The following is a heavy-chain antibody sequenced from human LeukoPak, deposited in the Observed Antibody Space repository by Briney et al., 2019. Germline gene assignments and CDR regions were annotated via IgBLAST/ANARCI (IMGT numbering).Heavy chain of an antibody. CDR1: GFTFSSYA. Sequence: GGSLRLSCAASGFTFSSYAMTWVRQAPGKGLEWVSGISGSGGGTYYTDSVKGRFTISRDNSKNTLYLQMNSLRAEDTAVYYCARDYTDSSGRGAFDIWGQGTMVTVSS. CDR3: ARDYTDSSGRGAFDI. D-gene: IGHD3-22*01. CDR2: ISGSGGGT. J-gene: IGHJ3*02. V-gene: IGHV3-23*01.